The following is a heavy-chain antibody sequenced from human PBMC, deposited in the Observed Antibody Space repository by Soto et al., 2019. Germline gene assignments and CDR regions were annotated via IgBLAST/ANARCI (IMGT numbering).Heavy chain of an antibody. Sequence: GESLKISCKGSGYSFTSYWIGWVRQMPGKGLEWMGIIYPGDSDTRYSPSFQGQVTISADKSISTAYLQWSSLKASDTAMYYCARVSRYQLLMYYYGMDVWGQGTTVTV. CDR1: GYSFTSYW. J-gene: IGHJ6*02. V-gene: IGHV5-51*01. CDR3: ARVSRYQLLMYYYGMDV. CDR2: IYPGDSDT. D-gene: IGHD2-2*01.